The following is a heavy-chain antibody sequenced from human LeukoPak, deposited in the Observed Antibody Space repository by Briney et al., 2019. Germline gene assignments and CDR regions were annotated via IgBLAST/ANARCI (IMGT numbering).Heavy chain of an antibody. D-gene: IGHD4-17*01. CDR1: GFAVRAYY. Sequence: SGGSLGLSCTASGFAVRAYYMTWVRQAPGKGLEWVSYISSSTSTIYYADSVKGRFTISRDNAKNSLYLQMNSLRVEDTAVYYCARGYGDIDYWGQGTLVTVSS. V-gene: IGHV3-48*01. CDR3: ARGYGDIDY. CDR2: ISSSTSTI. J-gene: IGHJ4*02.